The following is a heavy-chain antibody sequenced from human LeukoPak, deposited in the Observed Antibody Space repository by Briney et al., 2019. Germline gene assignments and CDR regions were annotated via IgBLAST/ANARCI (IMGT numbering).Heavy chain of an antibody. J-gene: IGHJ4*02. D-gene: IGHD4-17*01. CDR1: GYRFPTYW. CDR3: ARQEADDYGNYFDY. V-gene: IGHV5-51*01. Sequence: GESLKISCKGSGYRFPTYWIAWVRQMRGKGLEWMGIIYPGDSDTRYSPSFQGQVSISADKSIRTAYLQWSSLKASDTAFYFCARQEADDYGNYFDYWGQGTLVTVSS. CDR2: IYPGDSDT.